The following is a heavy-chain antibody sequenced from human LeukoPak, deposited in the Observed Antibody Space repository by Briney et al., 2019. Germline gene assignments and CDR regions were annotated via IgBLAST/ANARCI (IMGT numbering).Heavy chain of an antibody. CDR1: GGSISSYY. CDR2: IYYSGST. CDR3: ARREGLWYPLPHWYFDL. V-gene: IGHV4-59*08. Sequence: SETLSLTCTVSGGSISSYYWSWIRQPPGKGLEWIGYIYYSGSTKYNPSLKSRVTISVDTSKNQFSLKLSSVTAADTAVYYCARREGLWYPLPHWYFDLWGRGTLVTVSS. J-gene: IGHJ2*01. D-gene: IGHD3-10*01.